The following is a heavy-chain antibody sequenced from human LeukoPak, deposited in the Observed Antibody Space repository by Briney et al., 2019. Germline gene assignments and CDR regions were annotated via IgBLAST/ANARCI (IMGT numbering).Heavy chain of an antibody. CDR3: AREPDVDMSTFRGEAFDI. Sequence: GASVKVSCKASGGIFSSYTFNWVRQAPGQGLEWVWRAIPILGIATYAQKFQGRVTITADKSTSTAYMELSSLRSDDTAMYYCAREPDVDMSTFRGEAFDIWGQGTMVTVSS. D-gene: IGHD5-24*01. CDR2: AIPILGIA. V-gene: IGHV1-69*04. J-gene: IGHJ3*02. CDR1: GGIFSSYT.